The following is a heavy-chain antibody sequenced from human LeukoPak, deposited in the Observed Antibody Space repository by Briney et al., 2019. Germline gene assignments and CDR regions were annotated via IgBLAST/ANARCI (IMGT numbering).Heavy chain of an antibody. V-gene: IGHV3-7*03. J-gene: IGHJ3*02. Sequence: GGSLRLSCAGSGFIFNNAWMSWVRQTPGQGLEWVANINVDGTAEYYVDSVKGRFTISRDNAKNSLYLQMNSLRAEDTAVYYCARDPYRFAFDIWGQGTVVLVSS. CDR3: ARDPYRFAFDI. CDR1: GFIFNNAW. CDR2: INVDGTAE. D-gene: IGHD1-26*01.